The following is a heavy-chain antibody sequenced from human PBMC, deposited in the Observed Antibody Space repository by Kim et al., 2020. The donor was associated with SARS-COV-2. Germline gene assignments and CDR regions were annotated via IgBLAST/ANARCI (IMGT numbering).Heavy chain of an antibody. CDR3: AKGMGGSGYSPIYYYGMDV. V-gene: IGHV3-23*01. J-gene: IGHJ6*02. D-gene: IGHD3-3*01. Sequence: RFTISRDNAKNTLYLQMNSLRAEDTAVYYCAKGMGGSGYSPIYYYGMDVWGQGTTVTVSS.